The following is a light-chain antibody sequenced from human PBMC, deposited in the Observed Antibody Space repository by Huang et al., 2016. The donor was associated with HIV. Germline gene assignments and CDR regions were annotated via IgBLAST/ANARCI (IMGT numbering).Light chain of an antibody. CDR1: QGIFKS. CDR2: ATS. CDR3: QQYQSVPWT. V-gene: IGKV1-NL1*01. Sequence: DIQMPQSRSSLSASVGDRVTIICRASQGIFKSLAWYQPKPGKAPQLLLYATSKLESGVPSRFSGSGSGTHYTLTISTLQAEDLATYYCQQYQSVPWTFGQGTKVVIK. J-gene: IGKJ1*01.